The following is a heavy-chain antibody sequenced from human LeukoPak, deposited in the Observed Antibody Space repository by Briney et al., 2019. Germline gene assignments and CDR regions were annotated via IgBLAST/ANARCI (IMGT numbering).Heavy chain of an antibody. J-gene: IGHJ4*02. CDR2: IYYSGST. CDR3: ARDVLGYCSGGSCDDY. D-gene: IGHD2-15*01. CDR1: GGSISSGDYY. Sequence: SETLSLTCTVSGGSISSGDYYWSWIRQPPGKGLEWIGYIYYSGSTYYNPSLKSRVTISVDTSKNQFSLKLSSVTAADTAVYYCARDVLGYCSGGSCDDYWGQGTLVTVSS. V-gene: IGHV4-30-4*01.